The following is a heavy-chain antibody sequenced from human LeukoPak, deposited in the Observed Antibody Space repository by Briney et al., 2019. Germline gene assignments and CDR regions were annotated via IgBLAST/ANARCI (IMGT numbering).Heavy chain of an antibody. V-gene: IGHV4-39*01. Sequence: PSETLSLTCTVSGGSISSSSYYWGWIRQPPGKGLEWIGSIYYSGSTYHNPSLKSRVTISVDTSKNQFSLKLSSVTAADTAVYYCARWLQLTHYFDYWGQGTLVTVSS. CDR1: GGSISSSSYY. CDR3: ARWLQLTHYFDY. CDR2: IYYSGST. J-gene: IGHJ4*02. D-gene: IGHD5-24*01.